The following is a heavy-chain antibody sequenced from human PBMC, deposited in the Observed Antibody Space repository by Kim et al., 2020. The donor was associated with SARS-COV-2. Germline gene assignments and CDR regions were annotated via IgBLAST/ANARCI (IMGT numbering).Heavy chain of an antibody. J-gene: IGHJ6*02. D-gene: IGHD3-10*01. CDR3: ASATRDVLLWFGDSNYHGMDI. Sequence: SQTLSLTCAISGDSVSSNSAAWNWIRQSPSRGLEWLGRTYYRSKWYNDYAVSVKSRITINPDTSKNQFSLQLNSVTPENTAVYYCASATRDVLLWFGDSNYHGMDIWGQGTTVPVSS. CDR2: TYYRSKWYN. V-gene: IGHV6-1*01. CDR1: GDSVSSNSAA.